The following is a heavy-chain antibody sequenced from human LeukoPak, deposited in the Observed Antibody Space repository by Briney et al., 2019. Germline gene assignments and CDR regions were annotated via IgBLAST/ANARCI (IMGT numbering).Heavy chain of an antibody. J-gene: IGHJ5*02. Sequence: ASVKVSCKASGYTFTSHGISWVRQAPGQGLEWMGWISAYNGNTNYAQKLQGRVTMTTDTSTSTAYVELRSLRSDDTAVYYCARLYVMEDWFDPWGQGTLVTVSS. V-gene: IGHV1-18*01. CDR3: ARLYVMEDWFDP. CDR2: ISAYNGNT. D-gene: IGHD2-8*01. CDR1: GYTFTSHG.